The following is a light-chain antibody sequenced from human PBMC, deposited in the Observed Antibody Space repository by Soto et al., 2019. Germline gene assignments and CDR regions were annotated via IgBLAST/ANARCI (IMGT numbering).Light chain of an antibody. Sequence: EIVLTQSPGILYLSPGDRATLSCRASQTISSGFLAWYQQKVGQAPRLLIYDASNRASGVPVRFSGSGSGTDFTLTITRLEPEDFALYYCQQYGGSPITFGLGTRLEIK. CDR1: QTISSGF. CDR2: DAS. V-gene: IGKV3-20*01. J-gene: IGKJ5*01. CDR3: QQYGGSPIT.